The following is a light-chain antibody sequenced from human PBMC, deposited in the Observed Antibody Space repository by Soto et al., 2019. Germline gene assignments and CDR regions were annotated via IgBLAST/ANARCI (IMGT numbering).Light chain of an antibody. V-gene: IGKV3-15*01. Sequence: EVGMTQSPATLSVSPGERATLSCRASESVSRNLAWYQQKPGQAPRLLIYGASTRATGVPARFSGSGSGTEFTLTISSLQPEDVATYYCQNFDSAPQTFGQGTKVDIK. CDR3: QNFDSAPQT. CDR1: ESVSRN. J-gene: IGKJ1*01. CDR2: GAS.